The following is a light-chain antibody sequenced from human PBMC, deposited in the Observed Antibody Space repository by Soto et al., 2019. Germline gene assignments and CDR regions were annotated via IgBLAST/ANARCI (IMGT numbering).Light chain of an antibody. J-gene: IGLJ1*01. CDR1: SSDVGGYNY. CDR2: DVS. CDR3: SSYASSSTYV. V-gene: IGLV2-14*01. Sequence: QSVLTQAASVSGSPGQSITISCTGASSDVGGYNYVSWYQQYPGNAPKLMIYDVSNRPSGVSNRFSGPKSGNTASLTISGLQAEDEADYSCSSYASSSTYVFGTGTKVTVL.